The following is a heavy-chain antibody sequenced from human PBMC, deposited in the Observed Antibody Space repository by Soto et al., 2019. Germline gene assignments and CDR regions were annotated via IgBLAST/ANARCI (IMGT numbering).Heavy chain of an antibody. D-gene: IGHD1-26*01. CDR1: GFTFSSYG. CDR2: IWYDGSNK. V-gene: IGHV3-33*01. J-gene: IGHJ5*02. CDR3: ARGQPLVGAA. Sequence: QVQLVESGGGVVQPGRSLRLSCVASGFTFSSYGMHWVRQAPGKGLERVAVIWYDGSNKYYADSVKGRFTISRDNSKNTLYLQMNSLRAEDTAVYYWARGQPLVGAAWGQGTLVTVSS.